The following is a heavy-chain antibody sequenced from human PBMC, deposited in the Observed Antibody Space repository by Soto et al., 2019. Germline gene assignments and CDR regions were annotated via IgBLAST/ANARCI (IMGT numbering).Heavy chain of an antibody. CDR2: ISSNGVGT. CDR3: ARRARPDFYYMDV. CDR1: GFTPRGYA. V-gene: IGHV3-64*01. J-gene: IGHJ6*03. D-gene: IGHD6-6*01. Sequence: EVQLAESGGGLAQPGGSLRLSCAASGFTPRGYARDGVRQAPGKGLEYVSGISSNGVGTYYANSVQGRFTISRDNSKNTVYLQMGSLRPEDMAVYYCARRARPDFYYMDVWGKGTTVTVSS.